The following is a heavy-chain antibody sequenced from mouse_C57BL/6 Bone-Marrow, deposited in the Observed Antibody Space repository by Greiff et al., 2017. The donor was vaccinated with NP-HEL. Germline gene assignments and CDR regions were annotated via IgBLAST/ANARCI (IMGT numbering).Heavy chain of an antibody. CDR1: GFTFSDYY. CDR3: ARPIFITTVVEVYFDV. V-gene: IGHV5-12*01. J-gene: IGHJ1*03. CDR2: ISNGGGST. Sequence: EVKLVESGGGLVQPGGSLKLSCAASGFTFSDYYMYWVRQTPEKRLGWVAYISNGGGSTYYPDTVKGRFTISRDNAKNTLYLQMSRLKSEDTAMYYCARPIFITTVVEVYFDVWGTGTTVTVSS. D-gene: IGHD1-1*01.